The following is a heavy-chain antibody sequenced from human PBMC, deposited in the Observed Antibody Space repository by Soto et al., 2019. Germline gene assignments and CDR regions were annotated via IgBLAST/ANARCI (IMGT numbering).Heavy chain of an antibody. CDR2: ISYDGSNK. J-gene: IGHJ4*02. CDR1: GFTFSSYG. D-gene: IGHD4-17*01. V-gene: IGHV3-30*18. CDR3: AKGMQDGDYFDY. Sequence: QVQLVESGGGVVQPGRSLRLSCAASGFTFSSYGMHWVRQAPGKGLEWVAVISYDGSNKYYADSVKGRFTISRDNSKNTLYLQMNSLRAEDTAVYYCAKGMQDGDYFDYWGQGTLVTVSS.